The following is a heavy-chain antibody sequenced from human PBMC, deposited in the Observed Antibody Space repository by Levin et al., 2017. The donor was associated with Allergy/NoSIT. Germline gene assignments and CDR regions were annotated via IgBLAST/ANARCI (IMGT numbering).Heavy chain of an antibody. Sequence: GESLKISCAASGFTFSSYSMNWVRQAPGKGLEWVSSISSSSSYIYYADSVKGRFTISRDNAKNSLYLQMNSLRAEDTAVYYCARDLGPASGWYLRANIDYWGQGTLVTVSS. CDR3: ARDLGPASGWYLRANIDY. CDR2: ISSSSSYI. D-gene: IGHD6-19*01. CDR1: GFTFSSYS. J-gene: IGHJ4*02. V-gene: IGHV3-21*01.